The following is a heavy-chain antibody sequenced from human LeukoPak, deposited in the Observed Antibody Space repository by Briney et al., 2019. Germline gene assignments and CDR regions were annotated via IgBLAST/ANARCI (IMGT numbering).Heavy chain of an antibody. D-gene: IGHD4-17*01. CDR3: GRDHNGDYIGAFDM. CDR1: GFTFSAYA. CDR2: IRGGGGSE. V-gene: IGHV3-23*01. J-gene: IGHJ3*02. Sequence: GGSLRLSCTASGFTFSAYAMMWVRQAPGKGPEWVSAIRGGGGSEFYADPVKGRFTISRDNSKNTLFLQMNNLRPEDTAVYYCGRDHNGDYIGAFDMWETVTMANV.